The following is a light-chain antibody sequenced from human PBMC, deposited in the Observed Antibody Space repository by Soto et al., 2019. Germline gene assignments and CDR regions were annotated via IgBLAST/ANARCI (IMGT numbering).Light chain of an antibody. Sequence: DIQITQSPSSRSASVGDIVTIACRASQTISYYVNWYQQKKGKAPMLLIYSASSLQSGVPSRFSGSGSGTDLTLTINSLQPEDFATYICQQTYRPTWTFGHGTKVDIK. J-gene: IGKJ1*01. CDR1: QTISYY. CDR2: SAS. CDR3: QQTYRPTWT. V-gene: IGKV1-39*01.